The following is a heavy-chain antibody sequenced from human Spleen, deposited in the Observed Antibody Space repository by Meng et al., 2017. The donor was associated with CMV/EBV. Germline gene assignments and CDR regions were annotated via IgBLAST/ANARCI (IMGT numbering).Heavy chain of an antibody. CDR1: GYTFTSYG. J-gene: IGHJ6*02. Sequence: ASVKVSCKASGYTFTSYGISWVRQAPGQGLEWMGWISAYNGNTNYAQTLQGRVTMTTDTSTSTAYMELRSLRSDDTAVYYCARVGTIFGVVPSYYYYGMDVWGQGTTVTVSS. V-gene: IGHV1-18*01. D-gene: IGHD3-3*01. CDR3: ARVGTIFGVVPSYYYYGMDV. CDR2: ISAYNGNT.